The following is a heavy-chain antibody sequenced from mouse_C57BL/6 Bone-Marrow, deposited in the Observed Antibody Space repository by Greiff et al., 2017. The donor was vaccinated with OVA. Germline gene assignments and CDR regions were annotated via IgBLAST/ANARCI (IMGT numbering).Heavy chain of an antibody. D-gene: IGHD1-1*01. J-gene: IGHJ3*01. CDR1: GYTFTSYW. V-gene: IGHV1-59*01. Sequence: QVQLQQPGAELVRPGTSVKLSCKASGYTFTSYWMPWVKQRPGQGLEWIGVIDPSDSYTNYNQKFKGKATLTVDTSSSTAYMQLSSLTSEDSAVYYCARGYYGRSWGQGTLVTVSA. CDR2: IDPSDSYT. CDR3: ARGYYGRS.